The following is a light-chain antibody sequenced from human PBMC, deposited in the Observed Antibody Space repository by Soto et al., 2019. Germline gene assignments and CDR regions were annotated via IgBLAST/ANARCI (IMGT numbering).Light chain of an antibody. J-gene: IGKJ1*01. V-gene: IGKV1-5*01. CDR3: QQYENYWT. CDR1: QTISSW. CDR2: DAS. Sequence: DIQMTQSPFTLSASVGDRVTITCRASQTISSWLAWYQQIPGKAPKLLIYDASNLESGVPSRFSGSGPGTEVTLTISSLQPEDFAVYYCQQYENYWTFGQGTKVEIK.